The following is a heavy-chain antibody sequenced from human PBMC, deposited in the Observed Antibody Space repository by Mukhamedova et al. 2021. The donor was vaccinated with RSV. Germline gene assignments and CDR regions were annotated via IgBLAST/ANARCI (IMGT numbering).Heavy chain of an antibody. CDR3: VRDSGYYRFVY. Sequence: GKGLEWVAIISQDGSAKNYVDSVMGRFTISRDNARNSLYVQMNSLRAEDTAVYYCVRDSGYYRFVYWGQGTLVSVSS. J-gene: IGHJ4*02. CDR2: ISQDGSAK. D-gene: IGHD3-9*01. V-gene: IGHV3-7*01.